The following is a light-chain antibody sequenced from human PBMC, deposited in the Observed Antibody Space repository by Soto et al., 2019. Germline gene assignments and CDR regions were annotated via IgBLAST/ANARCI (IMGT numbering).Light chain of an antibody. Sequence: DIQMTQSPSSLSASVGDRVTMTCRASQNINNYLNWYQQKQGKAQKXLIFAASTLQSGVPSRFRGSGSETEFSLTIRALQPEDCETDECQQLRRYPLTFGGGTKVDIK. J-gene: IGKJ4*01. CDR2: AAS. CDR3: QQLRRYPLT. CDR1: QNINNY. V-gene: IGKV1-9*01.